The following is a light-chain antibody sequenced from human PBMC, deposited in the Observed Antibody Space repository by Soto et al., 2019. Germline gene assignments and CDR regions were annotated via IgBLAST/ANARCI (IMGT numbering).Light chain of an antibody. CDR2: AAS. CDR3: QQPNFFPWT. V-gene: IGKV1-12*02. J-gene: IGKJ1*01. CDR1: QGMSSW. Sequence: DIQLTQSPSSVSESVGDRVTITCRASQGMSSWLAWFQQKPGKAPKLLIYAASSLQRGDPSRFSGSGSGTDFTLPIASLQPVDFATFYIQQPNFFPWTLGQGTKVEIK.